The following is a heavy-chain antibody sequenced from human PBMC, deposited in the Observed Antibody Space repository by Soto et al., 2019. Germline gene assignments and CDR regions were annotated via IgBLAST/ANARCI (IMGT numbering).Heavy chain of an antibody. V-gene: IGHV4-31*03. Sequence: QVQLQESGPGLVKPSQTLSLTCTVSGGSFSGGGYYWSWIRQHPGKGLEWMGYISYSGNTKYKPSLQSRITISVDTSENQFSLRLTSVTAADTAIYVCARTSIFGVVLKAFDIWGQGTLVTVSS. CDR1: GGSFSGGGYY. J-gene: IGHJ3*02. D-gene: IGHD3-3*01. CDR3: ARTSIFGVVLKAFDI. CDR2: ISYSGNT.